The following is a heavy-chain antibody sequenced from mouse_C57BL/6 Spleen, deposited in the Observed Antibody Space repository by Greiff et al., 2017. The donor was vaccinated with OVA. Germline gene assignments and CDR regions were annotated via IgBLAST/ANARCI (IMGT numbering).Heavy chain of an antibody. CDR3: TRRSYDGYLYWYFDV. D-gene: IGHD2-3*01. CDR1: GYTFTDYE. V-gene: IGHV1-15*01. J-gene: IGHJ1*03. CDR2: IDPETGGT. Sequence: QVQLQQSGAELVRPGASVTLSCKASGYTFTDYEMNWVKQTPVHGLEWIGAIDPETGGTAYNQKFQGKAILTADKSSSTAYMELRSLTSEDSAVYYCTRRSYDGYLYWYFDVWGTGTTVTVSS.